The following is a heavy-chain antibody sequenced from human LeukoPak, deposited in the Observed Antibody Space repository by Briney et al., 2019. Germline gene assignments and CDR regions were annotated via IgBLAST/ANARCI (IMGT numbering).Heavy chain of an antibody. CDR3: ATSAASPYYYYMDV. CDR1: GYSFTSYW. D-gene: IGHD6-13*01. CDR2: IYPGDSDT. J-gene: IGHJ6*03. Sequence: PGGSLTLSCKGSGYSFTSYWIGWVRQMPGKGLEWMGIIYPGDSDTRYSPSFQGQVTISADKSISTAYLQWSSLKASDTAMYYCATSAASPYYYYMDVWGKGTTVTVSS. V-gene: IGHV5-51*01.